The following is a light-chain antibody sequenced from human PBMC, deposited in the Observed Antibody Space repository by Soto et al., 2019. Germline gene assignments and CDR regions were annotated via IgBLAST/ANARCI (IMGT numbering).Light chain of an antibody. Sequence: DIQMTQSPSSLSASVGDRVTITCRASQSIASFLNWYQQKPGKAPKLLIYAASSLQSGVPSRFSGIGSGTDFTLSIISLQPEDFGTYYCQKTYNPPWTFGQGTKVDIK. CDR3: QKTYNPPWT. CDR1: QSIASF. J-gene: IGKJ1*01. CDR2: AAS. V-gene: IGKV1-39*01.